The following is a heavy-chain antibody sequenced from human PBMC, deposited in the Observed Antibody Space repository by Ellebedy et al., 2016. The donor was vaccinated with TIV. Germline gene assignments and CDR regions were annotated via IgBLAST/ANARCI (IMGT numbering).Heavy chain of an antibody. J-gene: IGHJ4*02. CDR1: RFTFSSHA. D-gene: IGHD3-22*01. CDR2: ISHTGSRT. CDR3: AKGRGGGSDSSAPRYYFDY. V-gene: IGHV3-23*01. Sequence: PGGSLRLSCAAFRFTFSSHAMRGVRQATGKGLERVATISHTGSRTYYADSVEGRFTISRDTSKKTLYLQMNSRRAEDTAIYYCAKGRGGGSDSSAPRYYFDYWGLGTLVTVSS.